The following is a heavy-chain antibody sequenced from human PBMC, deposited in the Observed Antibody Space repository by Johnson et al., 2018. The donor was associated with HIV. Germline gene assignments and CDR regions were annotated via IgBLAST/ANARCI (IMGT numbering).Heavy chain of an antibody. V-gene: IGHV3-9*01. J-gene: IGHJ3*02. CDR3: AKDRKFKVDTALGYSGAFDI. CDR2: IRWDSGSI. Sequence: VQLVESGGGLVQPGRSLRLSCVASGVSVSDNYMSWVRQAPGKGLEWVSGIRWDSGSIGYADSVKGRFTISSDNAKNSLYLQMNSLRAEDTALYYCAKDRKFKVDTALGYSGAFDIWGQGTMVTVSS. CDR1: GVSVSDNY. D-gene: IGHD5-18*01.